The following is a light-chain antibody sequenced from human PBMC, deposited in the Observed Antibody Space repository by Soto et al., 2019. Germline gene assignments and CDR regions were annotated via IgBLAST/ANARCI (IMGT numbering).Light chain of an antibody. Sequence: DIQLTQSPSFLSASVGDRVTLTCRASQGISSDLAWYQQKPGKAPNLLIYAASTLQSGVPSRFSGSGSGTEFTLTISSLQPEDFATYYCQHLNSFPLTFGGGTKVEIK. CDR1: QGISSD. CDR3: QHLNSFPLT. J-gene: IGKJ4*01. V-gene: IGKV1-9*01. CDR2: AAS.